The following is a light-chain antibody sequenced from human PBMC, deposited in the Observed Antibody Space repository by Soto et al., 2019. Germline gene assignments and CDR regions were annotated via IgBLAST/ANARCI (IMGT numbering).Light chain of an antibody. CDR1: RSNIGTNA. CDR3: SAWDDSLNRPV. V-gene: IGLV1-44*01. Sequence: QSVLTQAPSASGAPGQRVTMSCSGSRSNIGTNAVNWYQQRPGTPPKFLIYDNYRRPSGVPDRFSGSQSGTSASLAINGLQSEDDAYYYSSAWDDSLNRPVFGGGTKVTVL. J-gene: IGLJ2*01. CDR2: DNY.